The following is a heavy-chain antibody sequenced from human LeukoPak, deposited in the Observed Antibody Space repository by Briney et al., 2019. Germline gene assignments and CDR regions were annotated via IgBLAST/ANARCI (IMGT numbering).Heavy chain of an antibody. J-gene: IGHJ4*02. V-gene: IGHV4-34*01. CDR2: INHSGST. Sequence: SETLSLTCAVYGGSFSGYYWSWIRQPPGKGLEWIGEINHSGSTNYNPSLKSRVTISVDTSKNQFSLKLSSVTAADTAVYYCARRRRYSSSWYLDYWGQGTLVTVSS. CDR1: GGSFSGYY. D-gene: IGHD6-13*01. CDR3: ARRRRYSSSWYLDY.